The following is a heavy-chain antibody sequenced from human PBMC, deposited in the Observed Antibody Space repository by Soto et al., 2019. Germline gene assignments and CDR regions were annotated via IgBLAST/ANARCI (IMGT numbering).Heavy chain of an antibody. CDR2: INHSGST. Sequence: SETLSLTCAVYGGSFSGYYWSWIRQPPGKGLEWIGEINHSGSTNYNPSLKSRVTISVDTSKNQFSLKLSSVTAADTAVYCCARGRATGYSSSWYPNYYYYGMDVWGQGTTVTVSS. J-gene: IGHJ6*02. V-gene: IGHV4-34*01. D-gene: IGHD6-13*01. CDR1: GGSFSGYY. CDR3: ARGRATGYSSSWYPNYYYYGMDV.